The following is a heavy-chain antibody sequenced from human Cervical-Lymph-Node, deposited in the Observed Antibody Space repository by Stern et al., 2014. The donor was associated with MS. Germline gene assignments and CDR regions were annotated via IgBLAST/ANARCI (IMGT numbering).Heavy chain of an antibody. CDR2: MKQDGTEK. V-gene: IGHV3-7*01. J-gene: IGHJ6*02. CDR3: ARDYDFWSGYSSYFYGLDV. CDR1: GFMFSRYW. D-gene: IGHD3-3*01. Sequence: EVQLVESGGGLVQPGGSLSVSCAASGFMFSRYWMSWVRQAPGKGLEWVGQMKQDGTEKHYVDSVKGRFTISRDNLKDSLYLQMHSLRVEDTAVYYCARDYDFWSGYSSYFYGLDVWGQGTTVTVSS.